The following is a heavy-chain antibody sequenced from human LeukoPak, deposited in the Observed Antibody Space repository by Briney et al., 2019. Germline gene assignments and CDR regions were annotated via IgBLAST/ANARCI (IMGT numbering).Heavy chain of an antibody. J-gene: IGHJ3*02. D-gene: IGHD6-19*01. CDR3: ARMGYSSGWRLGDAFDI. CDR2: ISSSGSTI. CDR1: GFTFSSYE. Sequence: GGSLRLSCAASGFTFSSYEMNWVRQAPGKGLEWVSYISSSGSTIYYADSVKGRFTISRDNAKNSLYLQMNSLRAGDTAVYYCARMGYSSGWRLGDAFDIWGQGTMVTVSS. V-gene: IGHV3-48*03.